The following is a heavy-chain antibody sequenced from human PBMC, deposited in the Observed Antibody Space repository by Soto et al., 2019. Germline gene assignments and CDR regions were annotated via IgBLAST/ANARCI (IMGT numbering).Heavy chain of an antibody. V-gene: IGHV3-33*01. J-gene: IGHJ4*02. Sequence: QVQLVESGGGVVQPGRYLRLSCAASGFTFSSYGMHWVRQAPGKGLEWVAVIWYDGSNKYYADFVKGRFTNSRDNSKNTLYLQMNSLRAEDTAVYYCASRSPALDYWGQGTLVTVSS. CDR2: IWYDGSNK. CDR1: GFTFSSYG. D-gene: IGHD2-2*01. CDR3: ASRSPALDY.